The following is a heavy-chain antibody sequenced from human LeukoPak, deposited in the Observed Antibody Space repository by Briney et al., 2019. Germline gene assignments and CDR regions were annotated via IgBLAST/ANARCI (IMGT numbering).Heavy chain of an antibody. CDR1: GFTFSNYV. V-gene: IGHV3-23*01. J-gene: IGHJ3*02. CDR2: IGGNGGIT. D-gene: IGHD3-22*01. CDR3: ARSTYYYDSSGEPNAFDI. Sequence: GGSLRLSCTASGFTFSNYVMTWVRQAPGKGLEWVSFIGGNGGITFYADSVKGRFTISRDNSKNTLYLQVNSLRAEDTAVYYCARSTYYYDSSGEPNAFDIWGQGTMVTVSS.